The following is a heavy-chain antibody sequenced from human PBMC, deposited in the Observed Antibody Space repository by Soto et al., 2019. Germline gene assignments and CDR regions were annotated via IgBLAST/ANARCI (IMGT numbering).Heavy chain of an antibody. CDR3: AKTISHSYYSYGMDV. J-gene: IGHJ6*02. D-gene: IGHD3-3*02. Sequence: QVQLVESGGGVVQPGRSLRLSCVVSGFSFSTYGMHWVRQAPGKGLEWVALISYDGGTKYYADSMKGRFTISRDNSDNTLYLQMNSLGPEDTAVYYCAKTISHSYYSYGMDVWGPGTAVTVSS. V-gene: IGHV3-30*18. CDR1: GFSFSTYG. CDR2: ISYDGGTK.